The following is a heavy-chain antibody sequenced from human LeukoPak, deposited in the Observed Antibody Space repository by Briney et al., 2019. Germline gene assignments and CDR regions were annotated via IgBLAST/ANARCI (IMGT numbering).Heavy chain of an antibody. CDR3: ARYNWNTWFDP. J-gene: IGHJ5*02. D-gene: IGHD1-1*01. CDR2: IRYSGHT. CDR1: GDSVSNDRYY. V-gene: IGHV4-61*01. Sequence: SETLSLTCTVSGDSVSNDRYYWPWIRQSPGTGLEWIAYIRYSGHTNYNPSLDTRVTISLDASKNQLSLRLYSVTAADTAMYYCARYNWNTWFDPWGQGVLVTVSS.